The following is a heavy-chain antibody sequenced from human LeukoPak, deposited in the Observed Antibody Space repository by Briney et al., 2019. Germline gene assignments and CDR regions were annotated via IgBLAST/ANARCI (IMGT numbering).Heavy chain of an antibody. J-gene: IGHJ4*02. D-gene: IGHD2-8*01. CDR1: GYTFTSYG. V-gene: IGHV1-18*01. CDR3: ARYCTNGVCYKGFDY. Sequence: ASVKVSCKASGYTFTSYGISWVRQAPGQGLEWMGWISAYNGNTNYAQKLQGRVTMTTDTSTSTAYMELRSLRSDDTAVYYCARYCTNGVCYKGFDYWGQGTLVTVSS. CDR2: ISAYNGNT.